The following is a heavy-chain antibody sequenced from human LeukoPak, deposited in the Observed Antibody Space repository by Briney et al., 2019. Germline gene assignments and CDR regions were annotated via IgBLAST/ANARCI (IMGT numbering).Heavy chain of an antibody. D-gene: IGHD3-22*01. Sequence: SETLSLTCAVYGGSFSGYYWSWIRQPPGKGLEWIGEINHSESTNYNPSLKSRVTISVDTSKNQFSLKLSSVTAADTAVYYCARVKDYYGSSGYGDWGQGTLVTVSS. CDR2: INHSEST. J-gene: IGHJ4*02. CDR1: GGSFSGYY. V-gene: IGHV4-34*01. CDR3: ARVKDYYGSSGYGD.